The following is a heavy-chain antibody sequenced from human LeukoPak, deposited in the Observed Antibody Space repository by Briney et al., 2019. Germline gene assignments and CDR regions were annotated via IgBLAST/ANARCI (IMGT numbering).Heavy chain of an antibody. CDR2: ISSSSSYI. V-gene: IGHV3-21*01. CDR1: GFTFSSYT. Sequence: GGSLRLSCAASGFTFSSYTMKWVRQAPGKGLEWVSSISSSSSYIYYADSVKGRFTISRDNAENSLYLQMNSLRAEDTAVYFCARATWDPNYYYYMDVWGSGTTVTISS. CDR3: ARATWDPNYYYYMDV. D-gene: IGHD1-26*01. J-gene: IGHJ6*03.